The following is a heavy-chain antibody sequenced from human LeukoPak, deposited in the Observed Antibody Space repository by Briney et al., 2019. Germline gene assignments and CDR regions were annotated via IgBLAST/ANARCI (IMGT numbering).Heavy chain of an antibody. Sequence: SQTLSLTCAVSGGSISSGGYSWSWIRQPPGKGLEWIGYIYHSGSTYYNPSLKSRVTISVDRSKNQFSLKLSSVTAADTAVYYCARAGGQYYDSSGYLRALDIWGQGTMVTVSS. CDR3: ARAGGQYYDSSGYLRALDI. J-gene: IGHJ3*02. CDR1: GGSISSGGYS. D-gene: IGHD3-22*01. CDR2: IYHSGST. V-gene: IGHV4-30-2*01.